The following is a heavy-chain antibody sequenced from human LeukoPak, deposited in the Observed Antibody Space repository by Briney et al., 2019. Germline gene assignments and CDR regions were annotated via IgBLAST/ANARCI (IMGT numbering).Heavy chain of an antibody. J-gene: IGHJ4*02. Sequence: ASVTVSFTTSGYTFSTLDISWVRQAPGQGLEWMGWISTYNGNPNYVQKFQGRVTMTTDTSTSTAYMELRSLKSDDTAVYYCARVMGPPDYWGQETLVTVFS. CDR3: ARVMGPPDY. CDR1: GYTFSTLD. D-gene: IGHD2-8*01. V-gene: IGHV1-18*01. CDR2: ISTYNGNP.